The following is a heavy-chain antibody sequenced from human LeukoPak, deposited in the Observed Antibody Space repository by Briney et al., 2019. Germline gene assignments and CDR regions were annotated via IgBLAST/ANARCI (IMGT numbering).Heavy chain of an antibody. CDR3: ARFATYYDILTGYYNFDAFDI. J-gene: IGHJ3*02. CDR2: ISDSGGNT. D-gene: IGHD3-9*01. Sequence: GGSLRLSCAASGFTFSSYGMSWVRQAPGKGLEWVSTISDSGGNTYYADSVKGRFTISRDNSKNTLYLQMNSLRAEDTAVYYCARFATYYDILTGYYNFDAFDIWGQGTMVTVSS. V-gene: IGHV3-23*01. CDR1: GFTFSSYG.